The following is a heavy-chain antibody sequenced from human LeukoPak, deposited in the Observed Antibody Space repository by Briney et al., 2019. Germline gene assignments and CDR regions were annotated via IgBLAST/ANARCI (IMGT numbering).Heavy chain of an antibody. CDR2: IGSDGTKK. V-gene: IGHV3-30*04. CDR3: ARQMTSTRLFDS. J-gene: IGHJ4*02. Sequence: GGSLRLSCVASGFTFSDHPFHWVRQSPDKGLEWVALIGSDGTKKYYADSVQGRFTVSRENSKNTLFLQMNTLRADDPAVYFCARQMTSTRLFDSWGQGKLVTVSS. D-gene: IGHD5/OR15-5a*01. CDR1: GFTFSDHP.